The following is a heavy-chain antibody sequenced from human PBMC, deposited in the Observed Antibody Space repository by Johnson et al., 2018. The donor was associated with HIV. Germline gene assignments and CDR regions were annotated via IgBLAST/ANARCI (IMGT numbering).Heavy chain of an antibody. CDR1: GITVSSNY. D-gene: IGHD4-23*01. CDR3: ARGDYGGNLDAFDI. V-gene: IGHV3-66*02. Sequence: VQLVESGGGLVQPGGSLRLSCAASGITVSSNYMSWVRQAPGKGLEWVSVIFSVGSAYYADSVKGRFIISRDNSKNMLYLQMNSLRPEDTAVYYCARGDYGGNLDAFDIWGQGTMVTVSS. J-gene: IGHJ3*02. CDR2: IFSVGSA.